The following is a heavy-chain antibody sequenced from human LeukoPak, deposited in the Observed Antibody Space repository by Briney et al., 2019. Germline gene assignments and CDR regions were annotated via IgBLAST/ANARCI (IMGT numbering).Heavy chain of an antibody. V-gene: IGHV4-30-4*08. CDR2: IYYSGST. CDR3: AREYCSGGSCYWGVSWFDP. Sequence: SQTLSLTCTVSGGSISSGDYYWSWIRQPPGKGLEWIGYIYYSGSTYYNPSLKSRVTISVDTSKNQFSLKLSSVTAADTAVYYCAREYCSGGSCYWGVSWFDPWGQGTLVTVSS. D-gene: IGHD2-15*01. J-gene: IGHJ5*02. CDR1: GGSISSGDYY.